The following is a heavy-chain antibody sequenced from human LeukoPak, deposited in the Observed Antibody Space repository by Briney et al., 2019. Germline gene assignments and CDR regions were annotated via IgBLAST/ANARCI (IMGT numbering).Heavy chain of an antibody. CDR2: INPNSGGT. J-gene: IGHJ4*02. D-gene: IGHD3-10*01. CDR1: GYTFTGYY. V-gene: IGHV1-2*02. CDR3: ARRRAGSGSEIDY. Sequence: ASVKVSCKASGYTFTGYYMHWVRQAPGQGLEWMGWINPNSGGTNYAQKFQGRVTMTRDPSISTAYTELSRLRSDDTAVYYCARRRAGSGSEIDYWGQGTLVTVSS.